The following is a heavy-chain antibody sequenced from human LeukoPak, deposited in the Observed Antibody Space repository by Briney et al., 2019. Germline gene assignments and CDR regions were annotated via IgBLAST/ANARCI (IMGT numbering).Heavy chain of an antibody. CDR3: AKGRAGIDY. CDR2: ISGSGGST. D-gene: IGHD6-19*01. CDR1: GFTFSSHD. Sequence: GGSLRLSCAASGFTFSSHDMSCVRQAPGKGLEWVSGISGSGGSTYYADSVKGRFTISRDNSKNTLYVQMNSLRAEDTAVYYCAKGRAGIDYWGQGTLVIVSS. J-gene: IGHJ4*02. V-gene: IGHV3-23*01.